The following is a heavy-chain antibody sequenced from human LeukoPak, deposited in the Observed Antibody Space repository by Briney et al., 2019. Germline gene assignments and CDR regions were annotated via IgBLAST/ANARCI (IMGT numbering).Heavy chain of an antibody. V-gene: IGHV3-33*01. D-gene: IGHD3-3*01. CDR1: GYSFNTYA. J-gene: IGHJ4*02. CDR3: EREIFGSESYIDF. CDR2: IWHDVGHN. Sequence: GRSLRLSCAASGYSFNTYAMCWVRQAPGQGLEWVALIWHDVGHNFYSKSVRGQGTISTDNSKNTVTLQMNNVTSEDNAVYYCEREIFGSESYIDFWGQGTLVTVSS.